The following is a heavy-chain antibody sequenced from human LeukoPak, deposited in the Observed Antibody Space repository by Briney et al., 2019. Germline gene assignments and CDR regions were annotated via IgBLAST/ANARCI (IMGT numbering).Heavy chain of an antibody. V-gene: IGHV3-74*03. CDR2: INSDGSST. D-gene: IGHD3-10*01. J-gene: IGHJ6*02. Sequence: GGSLRLSCAASGFTFSSYWMHWVRRAPGEGLVWVSRINSDGSSTTYADSVKGRFTISRDNAKNTLYLQMNSLRAEDTAVYYCARDYGRSRDYGMDVWGQGTTVTVSS. CDR1: GFTFSSYW. CDR3: ARDYGRSRDYGMDV.